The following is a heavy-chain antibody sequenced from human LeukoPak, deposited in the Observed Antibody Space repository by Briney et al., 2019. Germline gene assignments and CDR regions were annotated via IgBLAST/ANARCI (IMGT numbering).Heavy chain of an antibody. CDR2: ISYDGSNK. D-gene: IGHD6-19*01. V-gene: IGHV3-30*18. CDR1: GFTFSSYG. J-gene: IGHJ4*02. Sequence: PGRSLRLSCAASGFTFSSYGMHWVRQAPGKGLGWVAVISYDGSNKYYADSVKGRFTISRDNSKNTLYLQMNSLRAEDTAVYYCAKVAEGGTAPGIAVAGQQLDYWGQGTLVTVSS. CDR3: AKVAEGGTAPGIAVAGQQLDY.